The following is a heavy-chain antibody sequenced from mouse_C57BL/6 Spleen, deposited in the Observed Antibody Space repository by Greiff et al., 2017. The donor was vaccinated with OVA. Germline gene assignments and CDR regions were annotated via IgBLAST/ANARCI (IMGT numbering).Heavy chain of an antibody. Sequence: EVKLVESGGGLVKPGGSLKLSCAASGFTFSDYGMHWVRQAPEKGLEWVAYISSGSSTIYYADTVKGRFPISRANAKNTLFLQMTSLRSEDTAMYYCARTYGSLWYFDVWGTGTTVTVSS. J-gene: IGHJ1*03. CDR1: GFTFSDYG. V-gene: IGHV5-17*01. CDR3: ARTYGSLWYFDV. D-gene: IGHD1-1*01. CDR2: ISSGSSTI.